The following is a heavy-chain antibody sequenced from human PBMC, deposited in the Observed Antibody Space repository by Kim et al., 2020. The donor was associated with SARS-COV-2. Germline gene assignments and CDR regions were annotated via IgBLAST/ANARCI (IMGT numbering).Heavy chain of an antibody. CDR1: GGTFSSYA. J-gene: IGHJ6*02. CDR3: ARSYDFWSGYYEPYYYYGMDV. CDR2: IIPIFGTA. D-gene: IGHD3-3*01. Sequence: SVKVSCKASGGTFSSYAISWVRQAPGQGLEWMGGIIPIFGTANYAQKFQGRVTITADESTSTAYMELSSLRSEDTAVYYCARSYDFWSGYYEPYYYYGMDVWGQGTTVTVSS. V-gene: IGHV1-69*13.